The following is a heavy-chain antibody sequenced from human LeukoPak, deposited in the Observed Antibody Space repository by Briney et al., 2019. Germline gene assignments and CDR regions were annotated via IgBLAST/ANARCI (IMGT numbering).Heavy chain of an antibody. V-gene: IGHV3-30-3*01. CDR1: GFTFSSYA. CDR3: TAHQWELLPYYFDY. J-gene: IGHJ4*02. CDR2: ISYDGSKK. D-gene: IGHD1-26*01. Sequence: GGSLRLSCAASGFTFSSYAMHWVRQAPGKGLEWVAVISYDGSKKYYADSVKGRFTISRDNSKNTLYLQMNSLKTEDTAVYYCTAHQWELLPYYFDYWGQGTLVTVSS.